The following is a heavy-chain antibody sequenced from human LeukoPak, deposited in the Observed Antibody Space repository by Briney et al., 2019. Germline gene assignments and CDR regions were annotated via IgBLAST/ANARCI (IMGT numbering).Heavy chain of an antibody. CDR1: GGSFSGYY. CDR3: AGPPPRGSGYYYYYYMDV. CDR2: INHSGST. V-gene: IGHV4-34*01. D-gene: IGHD3-3*01. J-gene: IGHJ6*03. Sequence: PSETLSLTCAVYGGSFSGYYWSWIRQPPGKGLEWIGEINHSGSTNYNPSLKSRVTISVDTSKNQFSLKLSSVTAADTAVYYCAGPPPRGSGYYYYYYMDVWGKGTTVTVSS.